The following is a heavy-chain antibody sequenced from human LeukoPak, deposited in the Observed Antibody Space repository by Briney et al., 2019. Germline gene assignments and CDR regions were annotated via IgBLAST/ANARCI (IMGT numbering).Heavy chain of an antibody. D-gene: IGHD1-1*01. Sequence: SETLSLTCTVSGGSISSYYWSWIRQPPGKGLEWIGNIYDSGSTNNPSLKSRVTISVYTSKNQFSLKLTSVTAADTAVYYCARDPGTGWFDPWGQGTLVTVSS. CDR3: ARDPGTGWFDP. V-gene: IGHV4-59*12. J-gene: IGHJ5*02. CDR1: GGSISSYY. CDR2: IYDSGST.